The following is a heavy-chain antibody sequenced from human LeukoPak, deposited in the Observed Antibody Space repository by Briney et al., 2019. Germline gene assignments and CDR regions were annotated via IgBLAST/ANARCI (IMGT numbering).Heavy chain of an antibody. V-gene: IGHV3-23*01. D-gene: IGHD5-18*01. J-gene: IGHJ4*02. CDR1: GFTLTSYA. Sequence: GGSLRLSCAASGFTLTSYAMSWVRQAPGKGLEWVSAISGSGGSTYYADSVKGRFTISRDNSKNTLYLQMNSLRAEDTAVYYCAKRYSYGSLDYWGQGTLVTVSS. CDR2: ISGSGGST. CDR3: AKRYSYGSLDY.